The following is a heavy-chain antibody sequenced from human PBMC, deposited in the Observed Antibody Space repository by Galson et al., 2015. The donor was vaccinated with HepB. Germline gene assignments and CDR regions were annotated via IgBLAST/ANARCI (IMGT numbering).Heavy chain of an antibody. CDR1: GFTFSSYW. Sequence: SLRLSCAASGFTFSSYWMSWVRQAPGKGLEWVANIKQDGSEKYYVDSVKGRFTISRDNAKNSLYLQMNSLRAEDTAVYYCARDAERWELDYGMDVWGQGTTVTVSS. CDR2: IKQDGSEK. CDR3: ARDAERWELDYGMDV. V-gene: IGHV3-7*03. J-gene: IGHJ6*02. D-gene: IGHD1-26*01.